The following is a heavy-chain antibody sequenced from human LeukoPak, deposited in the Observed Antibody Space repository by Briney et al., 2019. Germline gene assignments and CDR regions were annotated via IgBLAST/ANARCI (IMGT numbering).Heavy chain of an antibody. Sequence: PGGSLRLSCAASGFTFSSYAMSWARQAPGKGLEWVSAISGSGGSTYYADSVKGRSTISRDNSKNTLYLQMNSLRAEDTAVYYCAKILSSWYPGFDYWGQGTLVTVSS. V-gene: IGHV3-23*01. D-gene: IGHD6-13*01. CDR2: ISGSGGST. J-gene: IGHJ4*02. CDR1: GFTFSSYA. CDR3: AKILSSWYPGFDY.